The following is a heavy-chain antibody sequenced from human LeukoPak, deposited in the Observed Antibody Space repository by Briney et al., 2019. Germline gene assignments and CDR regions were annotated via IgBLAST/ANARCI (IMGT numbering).Heavy chain of an antibody. V-gene: IGHV3-66*01. CDR2: IYSGGST. Sequence: GGSLRLSCAASGFTVSRNYMSWVRQAPGKGLEWVSVIYSGGSTYYADSVKGRFTISRDNSKNTLYLQMNSLRAEDTAVYYCARDPVTMVRGVNPYYYGMDVWGQGTTVTVSS. D-gene: IGHD3-10*01. J-gene: IGHJ6*02. CDR1: GFTVSRNY. CDR3: ARDPVTMVRGVNPYYYGMDV.